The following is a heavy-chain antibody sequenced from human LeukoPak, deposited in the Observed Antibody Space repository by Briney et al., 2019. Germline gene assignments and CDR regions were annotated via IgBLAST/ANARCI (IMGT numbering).Heavy chain of an antibody. CDR2: IYYSGST. Sequence: SETLSLTCTVSGGSISSSSYYWGWIRQPPGKGLEWIGSIYYSGSTYYNPSLKSRVTISVDTSKNQFSLKLSSVTAADTAVYYCARVDGYAYYYYYMDVWGKGTTVTVSS. J-gene: IGHJ6*03. CDR3: ARVDGYAYYYYYMDV. CDR1: GGSISSSSYY. V-gene: IGHV4-39*07. D-gene: IGHD5-24*01.